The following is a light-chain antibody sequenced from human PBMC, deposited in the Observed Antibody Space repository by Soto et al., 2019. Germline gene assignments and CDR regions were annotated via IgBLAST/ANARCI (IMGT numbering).Light chain of an antibody. Sequence: DIQMTQSPSSLSTSVGDRVTITCRASQNINRYLNWYQQKPGKAPKLLIYAASSLQSGVPSRFSGSGSGTDFTLTISSLQPEDFATYYCQQSYASPWTFGQGTKVDIK. J-gene: IGKJ1*01. CDR2: AAS. CDR1: QNINRY. V-gene: IGKV1-39*01. CDR3: QQSYASPWT.